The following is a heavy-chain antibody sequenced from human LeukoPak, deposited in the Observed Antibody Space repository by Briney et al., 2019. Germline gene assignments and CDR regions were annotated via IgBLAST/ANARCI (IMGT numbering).Heavy chain of an antibody. CDR1: GYTFTGYY. CDR2: INPNSGGT. V-gene: IGHV1-2*02. Sequence: ASVKVPCKASGYTFTGYYMHWVRQAPGQGLEWMGWINPNSGGTNYAQKFQGRVTMTRDTSISTAYMELSRLRSDDTAVYYCARAENYYGSGSYVPYDYWGQGTLVTVSS. D-gene: IGHD3-10*01. J-gene: IGHJ4*02. CDR3: ARAENYYGSGSYVPYDY.